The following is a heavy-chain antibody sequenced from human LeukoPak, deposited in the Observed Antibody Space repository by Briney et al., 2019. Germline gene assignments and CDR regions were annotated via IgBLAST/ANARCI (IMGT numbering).Heavy chain of an antibody. CDR2: ISFDATNK. D-gene: IGHD5-12*01. Sequence: PGRSLRLSCAASGFTFSSYGMHWVRQAPGKGLEWVAVISFDATNKYYADSVKGRFTISRDNSKNTLYLQMNSLRVEDTAIYYCARDVGGYAFDYWGQGTLVTVSS. J-gene: IGHJ4*02. V-gene: IGHV3-30*03. CDR1: GFTFSSYG. CDR3: ARDVGGYAFDY.